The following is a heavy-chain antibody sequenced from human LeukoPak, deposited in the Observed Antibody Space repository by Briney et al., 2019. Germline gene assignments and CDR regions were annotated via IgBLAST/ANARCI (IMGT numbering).Heavy chain of an antibody. CDR1: GFTFSSCA. Sequence: GGSLRLSCAASGFTFSSCAMSWVRQAPGKGLEWVSGISGSGGGPIYADSVKGRFTISRDNSKNTLYLQMNSLRAEDTALYYCAKRMTTATNFDYWGQGTLVTVSS. CDR2: ISGSGGGP. CDR3: AKRMTTATNFDY. D-gene: IGHD4-17*01. J-gene: IGHJ4*02. V-gene: IGHV3-23*01.